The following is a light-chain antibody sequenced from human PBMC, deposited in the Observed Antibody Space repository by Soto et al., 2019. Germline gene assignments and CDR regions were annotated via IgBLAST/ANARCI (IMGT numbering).Light chain of an antibody. V-gene: IGKV3-20*01. CDR1: QSISSNF. CDR2: GSS. CDR3: QQAGSSAYT. J-gene: IGKJ2*01. Sequence: EIVLTQSPGTLSLSPGDRATLSCRASQSISSNFLAWYQHKPGQAPRLLIYGSSTRPTGIPDRFSGSGSGTDFTLAINGLEPEDSAVYYCQQAGSSAYTFGQGTKLEIK.